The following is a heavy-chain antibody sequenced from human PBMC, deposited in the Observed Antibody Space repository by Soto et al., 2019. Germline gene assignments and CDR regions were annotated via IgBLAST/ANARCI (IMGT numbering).Heavy chain of an antibody. CDR3: ARLNWNRFDY. Sequence: SETLSLTCAVYGGSFSGYYWSWIRQPPGKGLEWIGEINHSGSTNYNPSLKSRVTISVDTSKNQFSLKLSSVTAADTAVYYCARLNWNRFDYWGQGTLVTVSS. V-gene: IGHV4-34*01. CDR1: GGSFSGYY. CDR2: INHSGST. J-gene: IGHJ4*02. D-gene: IGHD1-1*01.